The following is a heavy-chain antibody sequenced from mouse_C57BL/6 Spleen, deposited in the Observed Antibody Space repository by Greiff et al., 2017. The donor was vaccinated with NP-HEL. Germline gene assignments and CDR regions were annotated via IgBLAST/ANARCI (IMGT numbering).Heavy chain of an antibody. V-gene: IGHV1-55*01. Sequence: QVQLQQPGAELVKPGASVKMSCKASGYTFTSYWITWVKQRPGQGLEWIGDIYPGSGSTNYNEKFKSKATLTVDTSSSTAYMQLSSLTSEDSAVYYCAREGLRQVGWFAYWGQGTLVTVSA. CDR1: GYTFTSYW. CDR3: AREGLRQVGWFAY. D-gene: IGHD2-4*01. CDR2: IYPGSGST. J-gene: IGHJ3*01.